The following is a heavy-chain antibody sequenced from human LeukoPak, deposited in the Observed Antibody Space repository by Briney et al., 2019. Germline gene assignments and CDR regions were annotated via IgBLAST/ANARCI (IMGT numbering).Heavy chain of an antibody. V-gene: IGHV1-8*03. CDR2: MNPNSGNT. CDR3: ARDCSSTSCYD. D-gene: IGHD2-2*01. J-gene: IGHJ4*02. CDR1: GYTFTSYD. Sequence: ASVKVSCKASGYTFTSYDINWVRQATGQGLEWMGWMNPNSGNTGYAQKFQGRVTITRNTSISTAYMELSSLRSDNTAVYYCARDCSSTSCYDWGRGTLVTVSS.